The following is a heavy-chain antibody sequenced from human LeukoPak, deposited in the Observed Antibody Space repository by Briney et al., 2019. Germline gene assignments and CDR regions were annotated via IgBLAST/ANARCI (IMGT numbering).Heavy chain of an antibody. CDR1: GGSISSYY. D-gene: IGHD2-21*02. CDR2: IYTSGST. J-gene: IGHJ3*02. Sequence: SETLSLTCTVSGGSISSYYWSWIRQPAGKGLEWIGRIYTSGSTNYNPSLKSRVTMSVDTSKNQFSLKVSSVTAADTAVYYCARDREVTAFYDPFDIWGQGTMVTVSS. V-gene: IGHV4-4*07. CDR3: ARDREVTAFYDPFDI.